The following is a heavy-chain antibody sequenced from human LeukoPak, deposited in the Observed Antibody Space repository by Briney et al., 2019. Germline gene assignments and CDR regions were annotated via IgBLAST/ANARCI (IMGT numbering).Heavy chain of an antibody. CDR2: MNPNSGNT. Sequence: GASVKVSCKASGYTFTSYDINWVRQATGQGLEWMGWMNPNSGNTGYAQKFQGRVTMTRNTSISTAYMELSSLRSEDTAVYYCARGNRAYYDSSGYEDWGQGTLVTVSS. CDR3: ARGNRAYYDSSGYED. V-gene: IGHV1-8*01. D-gene: IGHD3-22*01. J-gene: IGHJ4*02. CDR1: GYTFTSYD.